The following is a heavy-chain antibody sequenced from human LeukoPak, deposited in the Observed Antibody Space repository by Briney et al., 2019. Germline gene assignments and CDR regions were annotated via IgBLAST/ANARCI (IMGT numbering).Heavy chain of an antibody. Sequence: GGSLRLSCAASGFTFSTYAMHWVRQAPGEGLEWVAVMSYDGSDKFYADSVKGRFTISRDNSKNTLYLQMNSLRAEDTAVYYCARGGDYASLGYWGQGTLVTVSS. J-gene: IGHJ4*02. D-gene: IGHD4-17*01. V-gene: IGHV3-30-3*01. CDR3: ARGGDYASLGY. CDR1: GFTFSTYA. CDR2: MSYDGSDK.